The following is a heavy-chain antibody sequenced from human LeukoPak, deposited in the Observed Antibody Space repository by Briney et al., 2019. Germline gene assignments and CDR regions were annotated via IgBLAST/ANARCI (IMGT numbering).Heavy chain of an antibody. D-gene: IGHD3-22*01. CDR2: ISAYNGNT. V-gene: IGHV1-18*01. CDR1: GYTFTSYG. J-gene: IGHJ6*03. Sequence: ASVKVSCKASGYTFTSYGISWVRQAPGQGLEWMGWISAYNGNTNYAQKLQGRVTMTTDTSTSTAYMELRSLRSDDTAVYYCARDYYDRSGYYYYYYYMDVWGKGTTVTVSS. CDR3: ARDYYDRSGYYYYYYYMDV.